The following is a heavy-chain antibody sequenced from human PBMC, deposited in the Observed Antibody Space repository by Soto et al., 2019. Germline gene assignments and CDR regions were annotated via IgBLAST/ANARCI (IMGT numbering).Heavy chain of an antibody. CDR3: ARSPYYDILTGYPRASYYFDY. CDR2: IYYSGST. Sequence: SETLSLTCTVSGGSISSYYWSWIRQPPGKGLEWIGYIYYSGSTNYNPSLKSRVTISVDTSKNQFSLKLSSVTAADTAVYYCARSPYYDILTGYPRASYYFDYWGQGTLVTVSS. CDR1: GGSISSYY. J-gene: IGHJ4*02. V-gene: IGHV4-59*01. D-gene: IGHD3-9*01.